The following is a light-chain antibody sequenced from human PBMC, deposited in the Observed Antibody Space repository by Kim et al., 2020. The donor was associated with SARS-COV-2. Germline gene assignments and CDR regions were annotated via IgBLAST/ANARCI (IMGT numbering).Light chain of an antibody. J-gene: IGKJ4*01. CDR3: QQSYNVTLT. CDR2: TTS. V-gene: IGKV1-39*01. Sequence: DIQMTQSPSSLSASVGDSVTITCRASQSVSTFVNWHQQKPGKAPKVLIETTSTLQSGVSSRFSGSGSGTDFTLTINNLQPDDFATYFCQQSYNVTLTFGGGTKVDI. CDR1: QSVSTF.